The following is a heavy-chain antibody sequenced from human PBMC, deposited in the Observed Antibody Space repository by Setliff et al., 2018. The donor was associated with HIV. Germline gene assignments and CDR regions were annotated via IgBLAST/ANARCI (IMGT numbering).Heavy chain of an antibody. CDR3: ARGPPFAY. V-gene: IGHV4-39*07. CDR2: IAYSGTTMHT. Sequence: ASETLSLTCTVSGGSFIGSSFQSTWIRQTPGKGLEWIADIAYSGTTMHTNYNPSLESRVIVSEDTSRDQFFLKLTSVTADDTAIYYCARGPPFAYWGQGLLVTVSS. CDR1: GGSFIGSSFQ. J-gene: IGHJ4*02.